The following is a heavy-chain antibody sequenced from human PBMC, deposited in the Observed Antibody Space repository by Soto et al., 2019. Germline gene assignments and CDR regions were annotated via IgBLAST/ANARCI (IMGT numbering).Heavy chain of an antibody. Sequence: LSLTCTVSGGSISSYYWSWIRQPPGKGLEWIGYIYYSGSTNYNPSLKSRVTISVDTSKNQFSLKLSSVTAADTAVYYCARARGGNYYYYGMDVWGQGTTVTVSS. CDR3: ARARGGNYYYYGMDV. D-gene: IGHD3-16*01. V-gene: IGHV4-59*01. CDR1: GGSISSYY. J-gene: IGHJ6*02. CDR2: IYYSGST.